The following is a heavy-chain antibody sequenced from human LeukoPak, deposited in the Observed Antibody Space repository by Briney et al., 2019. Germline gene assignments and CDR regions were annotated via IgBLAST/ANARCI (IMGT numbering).Heavy chain of an antibody. CDR3: ARGSDIVVVPAAMDYNWFDP. J-gene: IGHJ5*02. Sequence: SVKVSCKASGGTISSYAISWVRQAPGQGLEWMGGIIPIFGTANYAQKFQGRVTITADESTSTAYMELSSLRSEDTAVYYCARGSDIVVVPAAMDYNWFDPWGQGTLVTVSS. CDR2: IIPIFGTA. V-gene: IGHV1-69*01. D-gene: IGHD2-2*01. CDR1: GGTISSYA.